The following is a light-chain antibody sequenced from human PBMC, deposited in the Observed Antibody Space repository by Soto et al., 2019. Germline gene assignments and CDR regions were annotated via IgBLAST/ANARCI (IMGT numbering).Light chain of an antibody. V-gene: IGKV3-15*01. CDR1: QSVSSN. CDR2: GAS. J-gene: IGKJ5*01. Sequence: EIGMKQSPATLSVSTGERATLSCRASQSVSSNLAWYQQKPGQAPRLLIYGASTRATGISARFSGSGSGTEFTLTISSLQSEDFAVYYCQQYEKWPPSITFGQGTRLENK. CDR3: QQYEKWPPSIT.